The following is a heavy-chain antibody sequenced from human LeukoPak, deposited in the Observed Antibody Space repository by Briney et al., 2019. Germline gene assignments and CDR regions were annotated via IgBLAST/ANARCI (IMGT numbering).Heavy chain of an antibody. CDR3: ARGRYGWLPFDY. CDR2: IYHSGST. Sequence: PSGTLSLTCAVSGGSISSSNWWSWVRQPPGKGLEWIGEIYHSGSTNYNPSLKSRVTISVDTSKNQFSLKLSSVTAADTAVYYCARGRYGWLPFDYWGQGTLVTVSS. V-gene: IGHV4-4*02. J-gene: IGHJ4*02. D-gene: IGHD3-16*01. CDR1: GGSISSSNW.